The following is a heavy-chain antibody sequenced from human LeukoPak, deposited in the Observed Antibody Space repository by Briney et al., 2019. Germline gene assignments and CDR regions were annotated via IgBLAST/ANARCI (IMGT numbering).Heavy chain of an antibody. CDR2: IRYDGSNK. CDR1: GFTFSSYG. D-gene: IGHD6-13*01. Sequence: GGSLRLSCAASGFTFSSYGMHWVRQAPGKGLEWVAFIRYDGSNKYYADSVKGRFTISRDNSKNTLYLQMNSLRAEDTAVYYCAKDLYSSSCLQHWGQGTLVTVSS. V-gene: IGHV3-30*02. CDR3: AKDLYSSSCLQH. J-gene: IGHJ1*01.